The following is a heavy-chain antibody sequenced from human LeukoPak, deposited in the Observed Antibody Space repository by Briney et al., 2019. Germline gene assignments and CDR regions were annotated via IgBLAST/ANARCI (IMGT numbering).Heavy chain of an antibody. Sequence: GGSLRLSCAASGFTFSSYEMNWVRQAPGKGLEWVSYISSSGSTIYYADSVKGRFTISRDNAKNSLYPQMNSLRAEDTAVYYCARQFYDSSGLDYWGQGTLVTVSS. CDR2: ISSSGSTI. CDR3: ARQFYDSSGLDY. CDR1: GFTFSSYE. J-gene: IGHJ4*02. D-gene: IGHD3-22*01. V-gene: IGHV3-48*03.